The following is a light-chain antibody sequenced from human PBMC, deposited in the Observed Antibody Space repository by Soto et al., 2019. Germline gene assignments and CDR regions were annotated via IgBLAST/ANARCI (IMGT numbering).Light chain of an antibody. J-gene: IGKJ4*02. CDR3: QQYGRSLT. CDR1: QSVSRSY. CDR2: GAS. Sequence: EIVLTQSPGTLSLSPGERATLSCRASQSVSRSYVAWYQQKPGQAPRLLIYGASSRAAVIPDWFSGSGSGTDFTLTISRLEPEDFAVYYCQQYGRSLTFGGGTKVEIK. V-gene: IGKV3-20*01.